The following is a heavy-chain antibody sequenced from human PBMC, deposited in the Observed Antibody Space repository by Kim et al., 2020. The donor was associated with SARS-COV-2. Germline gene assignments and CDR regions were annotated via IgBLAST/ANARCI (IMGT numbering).Heavy chain of an antibody. V-gene: IGHV4-59*01. CDR2: VYYSGSN. CDR1: GGSISTYY. Sequence: SETLSLTCTVSGGSISTYYWSWIRQSPGKGLEWIGYVYYSGSNDYNPSLKSRVTISVDTSKNQFSLNLTTVTAADTAVYYCARVGYTTTWYFFDSWGQG. CDR3: ARVGYTTTWYFFDS. J-gene: IGHJ4*02. D-gene: IGHD1-26*01.